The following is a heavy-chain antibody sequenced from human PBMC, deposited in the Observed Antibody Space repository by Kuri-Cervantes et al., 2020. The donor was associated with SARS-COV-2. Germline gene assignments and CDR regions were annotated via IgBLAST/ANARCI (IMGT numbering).Heavy chain of an antibody. Sequence: SCKVSGYTLTELSMHWVRQAPGKGLEWVAVIWWDGSEEYYLDSVKGRFTISKDNSKNMLFLEINNLRVEDAAVYFCARGSYGGNSDFDYWGRGTPVTDSS. D-gene: IGHD4-23*01. CDR1: GYTLTELS. CDR3: ARGSYGGNSDFDY. V-gene: IGHV3-33*01. CDR2: IWWDGSEE. J-gene: IGHJ4*02.